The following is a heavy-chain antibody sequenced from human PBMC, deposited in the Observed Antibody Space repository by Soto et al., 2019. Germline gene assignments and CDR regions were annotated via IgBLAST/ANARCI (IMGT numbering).Heavy chain of an antibody. D-gene: IGHD3-10*01. Sequence: GGSLRLSCAASGFTFSSYDMHWVRQATGKGLEWVSAIGTAGDTYYPGSVKGRFTISRENAKNSLYLQMNSLRAGDTAVYYCARGPTKGAHYYGSGSKYYYYYYMDVWGKGTTVTVSS. CDR2: IGTAGDT. V-gene: IGHV3-13*01. CDR3: ARGPTKGAHYYGSGSKYYYYYYMDV. J-gene: IGHJ6*03. CDR1: GFTFSSYD.